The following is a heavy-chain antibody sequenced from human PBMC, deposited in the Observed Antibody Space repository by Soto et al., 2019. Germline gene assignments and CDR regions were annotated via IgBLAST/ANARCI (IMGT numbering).Heavy chain of an antibody. CDR1: GYTFTSYG. CDR3: ARDEGRLHMRYFYYGMDV. V-gene: IGHV1-18*04. CDR2: ISAYNGNT. J-gene: IGHJ6*02. Sequence: QVQLVQSGAEVKKPGASVKVSCKASGYTFTSYGISWVRQAPGQGLEWMGWISAYNGNTNYAQKLQGRVTMTTDTATITAYMELRSLRSDDTAVYYCARDEGRLHMRYFYYGMDVWGQGTTVTVSS.